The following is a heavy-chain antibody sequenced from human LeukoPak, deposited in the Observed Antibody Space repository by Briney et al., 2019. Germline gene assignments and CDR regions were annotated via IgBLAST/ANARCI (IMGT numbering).Heavy chain of an antibody. CDR2: ISGSGGSS. D-gene: IGHD3-22*01. Sequence: GGSLRLSCAASGFTFNNFAMSWVRRAPGKGLEWVSSISGSGGSSYYADSVKGRFTISRDNSKNTLYLQMSGLRAADTAIYYCAKVAHLSDSRGFHGDYGMDVWGQGTTVTVSS. CDR1: GFTFNNFA. V-gene: IGHV3-23*01. CDR3: AKVAHLSDSRGFHGDYGMDV. J-gene: IGHJ6*02.